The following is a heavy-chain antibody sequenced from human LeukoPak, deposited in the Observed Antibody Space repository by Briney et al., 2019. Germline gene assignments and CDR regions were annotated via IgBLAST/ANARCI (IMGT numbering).Heavy chain of an antibody. J-gene: IGHJ3*02. CDR1: GGSISSYY. CDR3: AGQVGASAFDI. CDR2: TYYSGST. Sequence: SETLSLTCTVSGGSISSYYWSWIRQPPGKGLEWIGSTYYSGSTYYNPSLKSRVTISVDTSKNQFSLKLSSVTAADTAVYYCAGQVGASAFDIWGQGTMVTVSS. V-gene: IGHV4-39*07. D-gene: IGHD1-26*01.